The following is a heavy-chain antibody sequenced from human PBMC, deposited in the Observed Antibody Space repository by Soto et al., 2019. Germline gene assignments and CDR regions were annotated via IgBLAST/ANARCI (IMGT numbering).Heavy chain of an antibody. CDR3: AGGLGIVATISAFDI. CDR1: GYTFTSYA. CDR2: INAGNGNT. D-gene: IGHD5-12*01. V-gene: IGHV1-3*01. J-gene: IGHJ3*02. Sequence: ASVKVSCKASGYTFTSYAMHWVRQAPGQRLEWMGWINAGNGNTKHSQKFQGRVTITRDTSASTAYMELSSLRSEDTAVYYCAGGLGIVATISAFDIWGQGTMVTVSS.